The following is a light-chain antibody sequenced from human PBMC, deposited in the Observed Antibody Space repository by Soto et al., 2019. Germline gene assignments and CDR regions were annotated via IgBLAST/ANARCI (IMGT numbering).Light chain of an antibody. CDR2: SNN. J-gene: IGLJ1*01. CDR3: AAWDDSLNGREV. Sequence: SVLPQPPSSSGTPGQRVTISCSGNSSNIGSNSVNWYQQLPGAAPKLLIYSNNQRPSGVPDRFSGSKSGTSASLAISGLQSEDEADYYCAAWDDSLNGREVFGTGTKVTVL. V-gene: IGLV1-44*01. CDR1: SSNIGSNS.